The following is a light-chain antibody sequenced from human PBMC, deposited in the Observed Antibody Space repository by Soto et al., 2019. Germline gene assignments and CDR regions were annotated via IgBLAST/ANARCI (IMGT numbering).Light chain of an antibody. CDR2: GAS. Sequence: EIVLTQSPGTLSLSPGERATLSCRASQSINSRYLDWYQQKPGQSPRLLLYGASSRATGIPDRFSGSWSGTDFTHTSNRLEPEDFGVYYCQQFGSSPGFTFGPGTIVDIK. CDR3: QQFGSSPGFT. CDR1: QSINSRY. V-gene: IGKV3-20*01. J-gene: IGKJ3*01.